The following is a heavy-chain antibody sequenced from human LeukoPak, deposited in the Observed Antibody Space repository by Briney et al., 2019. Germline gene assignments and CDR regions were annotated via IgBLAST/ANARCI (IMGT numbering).Heavy chain of an antibody. V-gene: IGHV4-4*08. Sequence: SETLSLTCTVSGGSISSYYWSWIRQPPGKGLEWIGYIYTSGSTNYNPSLKSRVTMSVDTSKNQFSLKLSSVTAADTAVYYCARDPRWGGATENWFDPWGQGTLVTVSS. CDR2: IYTSGST. D-gene: IGHD1-26*01. CDR1: GGSISSYY. J-gene: IGHJ5*02. CDR3: ARDPRWGGATENWFDP.